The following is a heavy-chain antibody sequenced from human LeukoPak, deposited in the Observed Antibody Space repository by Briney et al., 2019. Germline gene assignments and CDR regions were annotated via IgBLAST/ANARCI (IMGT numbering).Heavy chain of an antibody. V-gene: IGHV1-18*01. CDR3: ARDGVWFGELPNWFDP. Sequence: GASVKVSCKASGYTFTSYGISWVRQAPGQGLERMGWISAYNGNTNCAQKLQGRVTMTTDTSTSTAYMELRSLRSDDTAVYYCARDGVWFGELPNWFDPWGQGTLVTVSS. CDR2: ISAYNGNT. J-gene: IGHJ5*02. CDR1: GYTFTSYG. D-gene: IGHD3-10*01.